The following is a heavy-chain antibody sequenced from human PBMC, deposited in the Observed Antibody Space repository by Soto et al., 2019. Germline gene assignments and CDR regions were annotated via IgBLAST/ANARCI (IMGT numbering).Heavy chain of an antibody. D-gene: IGHD1-1*01. Sequence: PSETLSLTCTVSGDSIISIYHWAWIRQPPGRSLEWIASIFHTGTTYYTPSLKSRVTISVDTSKNQFSLKLSSVTAADTAVYYCAGTTGRGRLATFDYWGQGTLVTVSS. CDR1: GDSIISIYH. CDR3: AGTTGRGRLATFDY. J-gene: IGHJ4*02. V-gene: IGHV4-38-2*02. CDR2: IFHTGTT.